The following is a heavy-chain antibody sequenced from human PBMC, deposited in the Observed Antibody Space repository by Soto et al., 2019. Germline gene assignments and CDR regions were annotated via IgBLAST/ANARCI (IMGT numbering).Heavy chain of an antibody. D-gene: IGHD3-3*01. J-gene: IGHJ6*02. V-gene: IGHV3-11*01. CDR1: GVTFIDYY. CDR2: ISSSGSTI. Sequence: GGFLRLSCAASGVTFIDYYMSWIRQAPGKGLEWVSYISSSGSTIYYADSVKGRFTISRDNAKNSLYLQMNSLRAEDTAVYYCARSVYYDFWSGYNPRARCPGMDVWGQGTTVTVSS. CDR3: ARSVYYDFWSGYNPRARCPGMDV.